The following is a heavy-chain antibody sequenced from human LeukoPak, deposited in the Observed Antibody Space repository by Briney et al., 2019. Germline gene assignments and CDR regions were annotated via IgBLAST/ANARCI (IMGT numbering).Heavy chain of an antibody. Sequence: QPGRSLRLSCAASGFTFSSYGMHWVRQAPGKGLEGVAVIWYDGSNKYYADSVKGRFTISRDNSKNTLYLQMNSLRAEDTAVYYCARERGDYGDYLDYWGQGTLVTVSS. CDR1: GFTFSSYG. CDR2: IWYDGSNK. J-gene: IGHJ4*02. V-gene: IGHV3-33*01. CDR3: ARERGDYGDYLDY. D-gene: IGHD4-17*01.